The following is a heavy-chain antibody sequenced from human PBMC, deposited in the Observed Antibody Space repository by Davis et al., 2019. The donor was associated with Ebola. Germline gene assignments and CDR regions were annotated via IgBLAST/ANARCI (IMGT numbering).Heavy chain of an antibody. CDR1: GGSISSYY. V-gene: IGHV4-59*01. CDR2: IYYSGST. CDR3: VRSQWVAVADFDY. J-gene: IGHJ4*02. Sequence: SETLSLTCAVSGGSISSYYWSWIRQPPGKGLEWIGYIYYSGSTNYNPSLKSRVTISVDTSKNQFSLRLNSLTAADTAVYYCVRSQWVAVADFDYWGQGILVSVSS. D-gene: IGHD6-19*01.